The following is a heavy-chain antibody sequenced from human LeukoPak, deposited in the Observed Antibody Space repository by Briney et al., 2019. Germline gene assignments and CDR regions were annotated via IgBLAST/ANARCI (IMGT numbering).Heavy chain of an antibody. V-gene: IGHV3-48*04. CDR2: ISSSSSTI. J-gene: IGHJ5*02. D-gene: IGHD2-2*01. CDR1: GFTFSSYS. CDR3: AKDSSAGWGVWLYNCFDP. Sequence: GGSLRLSCAASGFTFSSYSTNWVRQAPGKGLEWVSYISSSSSTIYYADSLNGRFTIYRDNAKNYRYVQMNSLRAEDTAWYYCAKDSSAGWGVWLYNCFDPWGRGTLVSVSS.